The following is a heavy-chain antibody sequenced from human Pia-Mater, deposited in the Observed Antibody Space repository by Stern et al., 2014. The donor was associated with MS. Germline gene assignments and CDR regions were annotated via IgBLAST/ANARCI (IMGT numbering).Heavy chain of an antibody. V-gene: IGHV2-5*02. J-gene: IGHJ5*02. CDR3: AHLFSDASSSWFDP. CDR1: GFSLSTSGAG. Sequence: QITLKVSGPTLVKPTQTLPLTFTFSGFSLSTSGAGVTWIRQPPRKALEWLAVIYWDDEKRYSPSLKTRLTITRDTSKSQVVLTMTSMDPVDTATYYCAHLFSDASSSWFDPWGQGTLVTVSS. D-gene: IGHD6-6*01. CDR2: IYWDDEK.